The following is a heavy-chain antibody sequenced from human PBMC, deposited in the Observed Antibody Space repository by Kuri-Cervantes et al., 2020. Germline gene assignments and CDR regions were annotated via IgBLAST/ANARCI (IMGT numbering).Heavy chain of an antibody. Sequence: SETLSLTCTVSGGSIISGNYYWSWIRQHPGKGLEWIGYSYYSGSTYYNPSLKSRLTISLDTSKNQFSLKLNSLTAADTAVYYYAMRYCSGSCYHPFDYWGQGTLVTVSS. CDR1: GGSIISGNYY. J-gene: IGHJ4*02. D-gene: IGHD2-15*01. V-gene: IGHV4-31*03. CDR2: SYYSGST. CDR3: AMRYCSGSCYHPFDY.